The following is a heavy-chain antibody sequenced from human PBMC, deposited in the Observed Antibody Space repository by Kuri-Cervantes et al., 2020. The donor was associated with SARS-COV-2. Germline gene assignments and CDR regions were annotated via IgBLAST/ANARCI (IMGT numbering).Heavy chain of an antibody. V-gene: IGHV3-33*08. CDR3: AREEDGYYYYYAMDV. CDR1: GFTFSSYA. CDR2: IWYDGSNK. J-gene: IGHJ6*02. Sequence: GESLKISCAASGFTFSSYAMHWVRQAPGKGLEWVAVIWYDGSNKYYADSVKGRFTISRDNSKNTLYLQMNSLRAEDTAVYYCAREEDGYYYYYAMDVWGQGTTVTVSS. D-gene: IGHD5-24*01.